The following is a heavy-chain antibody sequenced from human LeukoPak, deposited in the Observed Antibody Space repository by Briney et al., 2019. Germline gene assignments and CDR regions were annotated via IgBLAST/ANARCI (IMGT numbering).Heavy chain of an antibody. D-gene: IGHD6-13*01. J-gene: IGHJ5*02. CDR2: TSYSGST. V-gene: IGHV4-59*12. CDR3: ASHSITSAGINWFDP. CDR1: GGTISSYY. Sequence: SETLSLTCTVSGGTISSYYWNWIRQPPGKGLEWIGSTSYSGSTNYNPSLESRVILSVDTSKKQFSLKLSSVTAADTAVYYCASHSITSAGINWFDPWGRGTLVTVSS.